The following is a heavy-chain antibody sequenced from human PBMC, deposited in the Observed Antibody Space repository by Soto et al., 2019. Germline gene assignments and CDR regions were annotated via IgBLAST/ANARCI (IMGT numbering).Heavy chain of an antibody. CDR3: ARDKTPGDTDY. CDR2: IIPILGIA. Sequence: QVQLVQSGAEVKKPGSSVKVSCKASGGTFSSYTISWVRQAPGQGLEWMGRIIPILGIANYAQKFQGRVTITADKSTSTAYMELSSLRSDDTAVYYCARDKTPGDTDYWGQGTLVTVSS. J-gene: IGHJ4*02. V-gene: IGHV1-69*08. D-gene: IGHD4-17*01. CDR1: GGTFSSYT.